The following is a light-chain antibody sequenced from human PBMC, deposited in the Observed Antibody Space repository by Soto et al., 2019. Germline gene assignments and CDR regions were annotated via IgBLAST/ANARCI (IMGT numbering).Light chain of an antibody. CDR2: EVS. V-gene: IGLV2-14*01. Sequence: QSALTQPASVSGSPGQSITISCTGTSSDIGGYNYVSWYQQHPGKAPKLMIYEVSNRPSGVSYRFSGSKSGNMASLTISGLQTEDEADYYCSSPRLFGGGTKLPVL. CDR3: SSPRL. CDR1: SSDIGGYNY. J-gene: IGLJ2*01.